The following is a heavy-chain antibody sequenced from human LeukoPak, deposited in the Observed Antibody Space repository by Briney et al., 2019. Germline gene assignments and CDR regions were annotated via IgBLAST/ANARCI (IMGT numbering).Heavy chain of an antibody. CDR2: IRYDGSNK. CDR1: GFTFSSYG. V-gene: IGHV3-30*02. D-gene: IGHD5-12*01. Sequence: GGSLRLSGAASGFTFSSYGMHWVRQAPGKGLEWVAFIRYDGSNKYYADSVKGRFTISRDNSKNTLYLQMNSLRAEDTAVYYCARVYGSGYDFRGAFDIWGQGTMVTVSS. CDR3: ARVYGSGYDFRGAFDI. J-gene: IGHJ3*02.